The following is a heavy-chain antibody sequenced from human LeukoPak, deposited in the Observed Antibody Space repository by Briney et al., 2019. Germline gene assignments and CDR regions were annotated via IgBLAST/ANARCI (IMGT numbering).Heavy chain of an antibody. CDR2: INWDSGKT. CDR1: GFTFHDYG. V-gene: IGHV3-9*01. D-gene: IGHD6-13*01. J-gene: IGHJ4*02. CDR3: ARGGNMAAGTGSCFDY. Sequence: GRSLRLSCAASGFTFHDYGMHWVRQAPGKGLEWVSSINWDSGKTYYGDSVKGRFTISRDNAKNSLYLQMDSLRIEDTAVYYCARGGNMAAGTGSCFDYWGQGTLVTVSS.